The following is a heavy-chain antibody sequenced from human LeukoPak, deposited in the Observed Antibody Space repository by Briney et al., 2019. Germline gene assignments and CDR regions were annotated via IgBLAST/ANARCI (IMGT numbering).Heavy chain of an antibody. CDR2: ISYDGSNK. D-gene: IGHD3-10*01. Sequence: GGSLRLSCAASGFTFSSYGMHWVRQAPGKGLEWVAVISYDGSNKYYADSVKGRFTISRDNSKNTLYLQMNSLRVEDTAVYYCARDLWIGELSLFDYWGQGTLVTVSS. CDR1: GFTFSSYG. CDR3: ARDLWIGELSLFDY. V-gene: IGHV3-30*03. J-gene: IGHJ4*02.